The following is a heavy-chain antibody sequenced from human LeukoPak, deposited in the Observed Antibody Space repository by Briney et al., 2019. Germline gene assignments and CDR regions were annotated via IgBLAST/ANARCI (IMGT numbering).Heavy chain of an antibody. CDR2: MNPNSANT. D-gene: IGHD6-13*01. CDR1: GYTFTSYD. J-gene: IGHJ4*02. V-gene: IGHV1-8*03. Sequence: GASVKVSCKASGYTFTSYDINWVRQATGQGLEWMGWMNPNSANTGYAQKFQGRVTITTDESTSTAYMELSSLRSEDTAVYYCARISSSWYDPQYYFDYWGQGTLVTVSS. CDR3: ARISSSWYDPQYYFDY.